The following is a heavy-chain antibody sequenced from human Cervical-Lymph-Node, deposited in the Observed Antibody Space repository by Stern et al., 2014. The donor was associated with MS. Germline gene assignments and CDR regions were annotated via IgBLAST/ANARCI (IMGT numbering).Heavy chain of an antibody. J-gene: IGHJ4*01. V-gene: IGHV1-2*02. CDR3: ARGSGTAYDLRGDY. Sequence: DQLVESGAEARAPGASMKVSCKASGYIFTDYYLHWVRQAPGQGLEWLGWIKPNSGGTNYAQNFQGRVTMTRETSISTAYLELRWLGSADTAVYYCARGSGTAYDLRGDYWGQGTLVTVSS. CDR2: IKPNSGGT. D-gene: IGHD3-3*01. CDR1: GYIFTDYY.